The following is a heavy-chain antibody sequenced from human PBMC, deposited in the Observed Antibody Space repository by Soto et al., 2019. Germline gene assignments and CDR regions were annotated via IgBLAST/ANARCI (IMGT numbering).Heavy chain of an antibody. D-gene: IGHD6-13*01. Sequence: SETLSLTCTVSGGSVSSGSYYWSWIRQPPGKGLEWIGYIYYSGSTKYNPSLKSRVTVSVDTSKNQFSLKPSSVTAADTAVYYCARFYSSPSPFDYWGQGTLVTVSS. CDR2: IYYSGST. V-gene: IGHV4-61*01. CDR3: ARFYSSPSPFDY. CDR1: GGSVSSGSYY. J-gene: IGHJ4*02.